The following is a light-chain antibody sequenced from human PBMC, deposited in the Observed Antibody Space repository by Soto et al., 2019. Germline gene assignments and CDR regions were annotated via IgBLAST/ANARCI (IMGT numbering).Light chain of an antibody. V-gene: IGKV3-15*01. CDR2: GAS. CDR3: QPSHKLWT. Sequence: SRASQSVSNNYLAWYQQKPGHAPRLLIYGASTRAGGIPARFSGSGSGHAFNVSVRGMPSAAFAVSYCQPSHKLWTFRRGTKVYIK. J-gene: IGKJ1*01. CDR1: QSVSNN.